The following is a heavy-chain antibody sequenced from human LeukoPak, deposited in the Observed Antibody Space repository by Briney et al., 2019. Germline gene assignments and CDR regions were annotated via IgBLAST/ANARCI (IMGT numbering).Heavy chain of an antibody. Sequence: SETLPLTCTVSGGSISSYYWSWIRQPPGKGLEWIGYIYYSGSTNYNPSLKSRVTISVDTSKNQFSLKLSSVTAADTAVYYCARHADWAAAIDYWGQGTLVTVSS. CDR1: GGSISSYY. J-gene: IGHJ4*02. D-gene: IGHD6-13*01. CDR3: ARHADWAAAIDY. CDR2: IYYSGST. V-gene: IGHV4-59*08.